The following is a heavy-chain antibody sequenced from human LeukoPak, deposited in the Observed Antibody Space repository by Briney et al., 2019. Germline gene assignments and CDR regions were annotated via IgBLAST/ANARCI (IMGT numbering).Heavy chain of an antibody. CDR3: ARAAPSSALRCCSSTSCQHDAFDI. Sequence: ASVKVSCKASGYTFTSYGISWVRQAPGQGLEWMGWISAYNGNTNYAQKLQGRVTMTTDTSTSTAYMELRSLRSDDTAVYYCARAAPSSALRCCSSTSCQHDAFDIWGQGTMVTVSS. D-gene: IGHD2-2*01. CDR1: GYTFTSYG. CDR2: ISAYNGNT. V-gene: IGHV1-18*01. J-gene: IGHJ3*02.